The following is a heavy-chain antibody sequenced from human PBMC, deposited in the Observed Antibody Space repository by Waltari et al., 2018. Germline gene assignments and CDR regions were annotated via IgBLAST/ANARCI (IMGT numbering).Heavy chain of an antibody. V-gene: IGHV3-21*01. D-gene: IGHD6-13*01. CDR2: ISSSSSYI. Sequence: EVQLVESGGGLVKPGGSLRLSCAASGFTFRSYSMNWVRQAPGKGLEWVSSISSSSSYIYYADSVKGRFTISRDNAKNSLYLQMNSLRAEDTAVYYCARDLSAAATTDAFDIWGQGTMVTVSS. CDR3: ARDLSAAATTDAFDI. J-gene: IGHJ3*02. CDR1: GFTFRSYS.